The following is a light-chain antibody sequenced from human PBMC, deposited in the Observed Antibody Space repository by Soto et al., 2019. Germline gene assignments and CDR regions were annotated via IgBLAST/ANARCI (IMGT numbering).Light chain of an antibody. Sequence: VVLTQCPLSSRLNIGQPTSFSCRAGESLLHSNGNTYLSWVHQTPGXPPXLLIYQVSKRFSGVPDRFRGSGAGTNFPLTISREDAEDDGFDFCMQASLLRTFGQGTKGEIK. CDR1: ESLLHSNGNTY. J-gene: IGKJ1*01. CDR2: QVS. V-gene: IGKV2-24*01. CDR3: MQASLLRT.